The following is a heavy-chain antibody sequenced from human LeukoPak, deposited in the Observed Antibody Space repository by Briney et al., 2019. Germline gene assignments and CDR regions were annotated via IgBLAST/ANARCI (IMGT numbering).Heavy chain of an antibody. CDR1: GFTVSSNY. J-gene: IGHJ4*02. D-gene: IGHD6-13*01. Sequence: GGSLRLSCAASGFTVSSNYMSWVRQAXGKGLEWVSVIYSGGSTYYADSVKGRFTISRDNSKNTLYLQMNSLRAEDTAVYYCARGKAEYSSSWYVDYWGQGTLVTVSS. CDR3: ARGKAEYSSSWYVDY. V-gene: IGHV3-53*01. CDR2: IYSGGST.